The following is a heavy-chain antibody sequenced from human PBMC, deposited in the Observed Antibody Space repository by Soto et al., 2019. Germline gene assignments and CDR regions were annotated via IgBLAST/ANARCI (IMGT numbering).Heavy chain of an antibody. J-gene: IGHJ3*02. CDR2: TYYRSKWYS. CDR1: GDSVSSNSAA. CDR3: ARVGSSSWESDAFDI. D-gene: IGHD6-13*01. V-gene: IGHV6-1*01. Sequence: SPTLSLTCAISGDSVSSNSAAWNWIRQSPSRGLEWLGRTYYRSKWYSDYAVSVKSRITINPDTSKSQFSLQLNSVTPEDTAVYYCARVGSSSWESDAFDIWGQGTMVTVSS.